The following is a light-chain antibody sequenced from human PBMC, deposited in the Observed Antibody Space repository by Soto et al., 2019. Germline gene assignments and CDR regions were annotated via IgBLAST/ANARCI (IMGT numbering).Light chain of an antibody. CDR2: GAS. J-gene: IGKJ5*01. CDR1: QSVSSN. Sequence: EIVMTQSPATLSVSPGERATLSCRASQSVSSNLAWYQQKPGQAPRLLIYGASTRATGIPARFSGSGSGTEFTLTISSLQSEDFAVYYCQQRSIWPPAISFGQGTRLEIK. V-gene: IGKV3-15*01. CDR3: QQRSIWPPAIS.